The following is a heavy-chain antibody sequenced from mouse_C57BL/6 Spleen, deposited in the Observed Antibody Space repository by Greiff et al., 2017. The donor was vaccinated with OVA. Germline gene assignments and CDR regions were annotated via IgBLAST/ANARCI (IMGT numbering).Heavy chain of an antibody. Sequence: QVHVKQSGAELAKPGASVKLSCKASGYTFTSYWMHWVKQRPGQGLEWIGYINPSSGYTKYNQKFKDKATLTADKSSSTAYMQLSSLTYEDSAVYYCAPTVVATYYAMDYWGQGTSVTVSS. CDR2: INPSSGYT. V-gene: IGHV1-7*01. CDR1: GYTFTSYW. D-gene: IGHD1-1*01. CDR3: APTVVATYYAMDY. J-gene: IGHJ4*01.